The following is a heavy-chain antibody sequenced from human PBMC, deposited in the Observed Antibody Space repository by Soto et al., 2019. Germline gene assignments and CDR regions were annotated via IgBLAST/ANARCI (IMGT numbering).Heavy chain of an antibody. J-gene: IGHJ4*02. V-gene: IGHV4-30-2*01. D-gene: IGHD3-10*01. CDR1: GGSISSGGYS. CDR3: ARAALIYGFDY. CDR2: IYHSGST. Sequence: SETLSLTCAVSGGSISSGGYSWSWIRQPPGKGLEWIGYIYHSGSTYYNPSLKSRVTISVDRSKNQFSLKLSSVTAADTAVYYCARAALIYGFDYWGPGTLVTVYS.